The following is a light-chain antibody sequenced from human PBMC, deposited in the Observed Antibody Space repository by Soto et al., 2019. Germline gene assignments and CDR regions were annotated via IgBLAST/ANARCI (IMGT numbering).Light chain of an antibody. V-gene: IGLV3-21*02. CDR1: NIGSNS. CDR2: DGI. J-gene: IGLJ3*02. Sequence: SYELTQPPSVSVAPGQTARVTCGGNNIGSNSVHWYQQRPGQAPVLVVYDGIDRPSGIPERFSGSNSANTATLTISRVEAGDEADYYCQVWDSSSDHGVFGGGTKLTVL. CDR3: QVWDSSSDHGV.